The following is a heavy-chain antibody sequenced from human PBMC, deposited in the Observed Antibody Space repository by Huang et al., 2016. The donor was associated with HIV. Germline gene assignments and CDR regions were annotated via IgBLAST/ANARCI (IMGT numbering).Heavy chain of an antibody. J-gene: IGHJ5*01. V-gene: IGHV4-34*01. D-gene: IGHD6-19*01. CDR1: GGSFSGYY. CDR2: INHIGKT. CDR3: AREKAADSAWYGVYYFDY. Sequence: QVQLRQWGAGLVKPSETLSLTCAVYGGSFSGYYWTWLRQSPGKGLEWIGEINHIGKTNYQPSLKSRVTISKDTAKNQFSLQLTSGSAADTGVYFCAREKAADSAWYGVYYFDYWGEGALVTVTS.